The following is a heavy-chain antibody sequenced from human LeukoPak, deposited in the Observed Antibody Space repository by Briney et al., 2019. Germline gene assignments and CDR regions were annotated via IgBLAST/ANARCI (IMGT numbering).Heavy chain of an antibody. V-gene: IGHV4-61*02. Sequence: SQTLSLTCTVSGDSISSGDYYWSWIRQPAGKGLEWIGRISSSGNTNYNPSLKSRATISLDTSKNQFSLNLKSVTAADTAMYYCARDGVVTMELDFWGQGTLVTVSS. D-gene: IGHD3-10*01. J-gene: IGHJ4*02. CDR2: ISSSGNT. CDR1: GDSISSGDYY. CDR3: ARDGVVTMELDF.